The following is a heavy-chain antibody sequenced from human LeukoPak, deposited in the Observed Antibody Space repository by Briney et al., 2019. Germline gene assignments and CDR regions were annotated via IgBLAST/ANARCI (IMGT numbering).Heavy chain of an antibody. CDR2: ISSSSSTI. Sequence: GGSLRLSCAASGFTFSSYSMNWVRQAPGKGLEWVSYISSSSSTIYYADSVKGRFTISRDNAKNSLYLQMNSLRDEDTAVYYCARGIVVVPAAMQGYFDYWGQGTLVTVSS. CDR3: ARGIVVVPAAMQGYFDY. CDR1: GFTFSSYS. J-gene: IGHJ4*02. D-gene: IGHD2-2*01. V-gene: IGHV3-48*02.